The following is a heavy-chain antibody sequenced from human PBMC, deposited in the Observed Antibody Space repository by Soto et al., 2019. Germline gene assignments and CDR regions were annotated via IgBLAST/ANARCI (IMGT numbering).Heavy chain of an antibody. Sequence: GGSLRLSCAASGFTFSSYSMIWVRQAPGKGLEWVSYISSSSSTIYYADSVKGRFTISRDNAKNSLYLQMNSLRAEDTAVYYCARGHDPFSSGYPYYYYYGMDVWGQGTTVTVSS. J-gene: IGHJ6*02. CDR3: ARGHDPFSSGYPYYYYYGMDV. CDR2: ISSSSSTI. CDR1: GFTFSSYS. D-gene: IGHD3-22*01. V-gene: IGHV3-48*01.